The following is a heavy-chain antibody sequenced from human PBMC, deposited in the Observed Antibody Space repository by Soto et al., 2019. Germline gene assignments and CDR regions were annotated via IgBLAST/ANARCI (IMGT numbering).Heavy chain of an antibody. CDR3: ARGAAAGVDYGMDV. Sequence: QVRLRESGPGLVRPSETLSLTCSVSGGSISTYYWSWIRQPAGKGLEWIGRIYRSGGTNFNPSLMSRVSMSVYTSKNQFSLKLSSVVAADTAVYYCARGAAAGVDYGMDVWGQGTTVTVS. CDR2: IYRSGGT. D-gene: IGHD6-13*01. V-gene: IGHV4-4*07. CDR1: GGSISTYY. J-gene: IGHJ6*02.